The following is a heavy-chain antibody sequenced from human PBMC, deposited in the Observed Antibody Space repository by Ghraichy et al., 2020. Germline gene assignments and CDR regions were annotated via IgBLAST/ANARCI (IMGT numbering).Heavy chain of an antibody. CDR3: ARDVKDITSSGVIDY. Sequence: ASVKVSCKASGYTFTSYGISWVRQAPGQGLEWMGWISYYNGYTKNAQNFQGRVTMTTDTSMSTAYMELRSLRSDDTAVYYCARDVKDITSSGVIDYWGQGTLDTGSS. D-gene: IGHD2-15*01. V-gene: IGHV1-18*01. CDR2: ISYYNGYT. CDR1: GYTFTSYG. J-gene: IGHJ4*02.